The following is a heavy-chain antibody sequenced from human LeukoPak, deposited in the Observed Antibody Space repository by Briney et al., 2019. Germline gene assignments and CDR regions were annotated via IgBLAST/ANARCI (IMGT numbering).Heavy chain of an antibody. D-gene: IGHD1-26*01. CDR1: GFTFSSYA. J-gene: IGHJ4*02. Sequence: GGSLRLSCAAPGFTFSSYAMHWVRQAPGKGLDWVAVISYDGSNKYYADSVKGRFTISRDNSKNTLYLQMNSLRAEDTAVYYCAKDGSGSYDYLDYWGQGTLVTVSS. CDR3: AKDGSGSYDYLDY. CDR2: ISYDGSNK. V-gene: IGHV3-30*18.